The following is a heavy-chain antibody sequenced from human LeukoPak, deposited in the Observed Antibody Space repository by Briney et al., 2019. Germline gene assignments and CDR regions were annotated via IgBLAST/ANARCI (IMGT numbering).Heavy chain of an antibody. Sequence: TSETLSLTCTVSGGSISSNSYYWGWIRQPPGKGLEWIGYIYHTGSTSYSPSLKSRVTISADTSQNQFSLKLSSVTAADTAVYYCASSLAAHEGPGSFDYWGQGTLVTVSS. J-gene: IGHJ4*02. CDR1: GGSISSNSYY. CDR3: ASSLAAHEGPGSFDY. D-gene: IGHD6-6*01. CDR2: IYHTGST. V-gene: IGHV4-61*05.